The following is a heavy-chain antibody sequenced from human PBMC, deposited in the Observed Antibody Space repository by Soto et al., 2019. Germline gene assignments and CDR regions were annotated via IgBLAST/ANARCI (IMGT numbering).Heavy chain of an antibody. V-gene: IGHV4-30-2*01. CDR1: GGSISSGGYS. D-gene: IGHD5-12*01. Sequence: QLQLQESGSGLVKPSQTLSLTCAVSGGSISSGGYSWSWIRQPPGKGLEWIGYIYHSGSTYYTPSLKSRVTISVDRSKNQCSLKLSSVTAADTAVYYCARAWGWLQPRFDYWGQGTLVTVSS. J-gene: IGHJ4*02. CDR2: IYHSGST. CDR3: ARAWGWLQPRFDY.